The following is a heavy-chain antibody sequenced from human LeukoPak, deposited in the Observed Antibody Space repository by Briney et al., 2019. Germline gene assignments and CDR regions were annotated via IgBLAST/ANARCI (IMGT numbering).Heavy chain of an antibody. V-gene: IGHV3-53*01. CDR2: IHKNAIT. CDR3: ARSLRVRGVPDYMDV. D-gene: IGHD3-10*01. Sequence: GGSLRLSCAASGFTFDDYGMTWVRQAPGKGLEWVSVIHKNAITYYADIVKGRFTISRDNSKNIVFLQMNSVRAEDTAVYYCARSLRVRGVPDYMDVWGKGTTVTVSS. J-gene: IGHJ6*03. CDR1: GFTFDDYG.